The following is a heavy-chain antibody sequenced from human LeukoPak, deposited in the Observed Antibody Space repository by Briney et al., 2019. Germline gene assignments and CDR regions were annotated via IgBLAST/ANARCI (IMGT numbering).Heavy chain of an antibody. CDR2: FYYSGST. V-gene: IGHV4-39*07. D-gene: IGHD3-10*01. CDR3: ARDGPGEGSYYLDY. J-gene: IGHJ4*02. CDR1: GGSISSSSYY. Sequence: SETLSLTCTVSGGSISSSSYYWGWIRQPPGKGLEWIGSFYYSGSTYYKPSLKSRVTISVHTSKSQFSLKLSSVTAADTAVYYCARDGPGEGSYYLDYWGQGTLVTVSS.